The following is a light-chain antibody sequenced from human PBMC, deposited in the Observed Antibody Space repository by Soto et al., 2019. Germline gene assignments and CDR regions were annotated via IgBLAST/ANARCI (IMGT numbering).Light chain of an antibody. V-gene: IGLV2-14*03. J-gene: IGLJ1*01. Sequence: QSALTQPASVSGSPGQSITISCTSTSSDVGGYNYVSWYQHHPGKAPKLLIYDVSNRPSGISNRFSGSKSDNTASLTISGLQPEDEADYYCSSYTTSNTRQMVFGTGTKVTVL. CDR1: SSDVGGYNY. CDR3: SSYTTSNTRQMV. CDR2: DVS.